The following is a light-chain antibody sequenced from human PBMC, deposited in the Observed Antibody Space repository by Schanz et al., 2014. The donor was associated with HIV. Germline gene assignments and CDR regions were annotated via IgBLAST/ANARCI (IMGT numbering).Light chain of an antibody. CDR1: QNVNSN. CDR3: QQRTNWPPWT. J-gene: IGKJ1*01. Sequence: EIVLTQSPATLSVSPGERATLFCRASQNVNSNLAWYQQKPGQPPRLLIYDASNRATGIPARFSGSGSGTEFTLTINSLQSEDFAVYYCQQRTNWPPWTFGQGTKVEIK. CDR2: DAS. V-gene: IGKV3-11*01.